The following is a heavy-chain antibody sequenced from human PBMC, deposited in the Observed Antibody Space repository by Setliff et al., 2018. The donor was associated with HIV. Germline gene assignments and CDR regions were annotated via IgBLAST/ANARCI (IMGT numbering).Heavy chain of an antibody. CDR2: IKKDGREK. J-gene: IGHJ5*02. Sequence: GGSLRLSCAASGFTFSSHWMDWVRQAPGKGLEWVATIKKDGREKYYVDSVKGRFTISRDNARTSLYLEMSSLRVEDTAVYFCASMWKVGAWGRGTLVTVSS. V-gene: IGHV3-7*03. CDR3: ASMWKVGA. D-gene: IGHD1-26*01. CDR1: GFTFSSHW.